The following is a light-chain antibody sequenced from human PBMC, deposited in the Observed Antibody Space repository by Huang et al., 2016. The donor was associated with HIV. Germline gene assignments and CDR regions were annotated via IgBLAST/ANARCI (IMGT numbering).Light chain of an antibody. CDR3: HQYYTLPRT. J-gene: IGKJ1*01. Sequence: EILLTQSPATLSVSPGARATLSCRASQTVSESLAWFQQRPGQAPRLLIYGASNRATGIPARFSGRGSGTEFSLTITNLQSDDFALYFCHQYYTLPRTFGQGTKVEIK. V-gene: IGKV3-15*01. CDR2: GAS. CDR1: QTVSES.